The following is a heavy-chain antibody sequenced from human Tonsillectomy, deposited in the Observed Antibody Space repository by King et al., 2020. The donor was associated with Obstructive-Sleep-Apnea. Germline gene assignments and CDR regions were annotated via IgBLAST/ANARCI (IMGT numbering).Heavy chain of an antibody. CDR2: ISGSGGST. V-gene: IGHV3-23*04. CDR1: GFTFSSYA. Sequence: VQLVESGGGLVQPGGSLRLSCAASGFTFSSYAMSWVRQAPGKGLEWVSAISGSGGSTYYADSVKGRFTISRDNSKNTLYLQMNSLRAEDTAVYYCAKGFIRARDGYNWLAFAAHDAFDIWGQGTMVTVSS. J-gene: IGHJ3*02. CDR3: AKGFIRARDGYNWLAFAAHDAFDI. D-gene: IGHD5-24*01.